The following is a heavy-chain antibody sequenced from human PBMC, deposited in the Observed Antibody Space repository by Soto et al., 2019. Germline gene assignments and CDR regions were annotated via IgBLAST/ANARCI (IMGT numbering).Heavy chain of an antibody. CDR2: ITGTGGNT. CDR1: GFTLSTYG. CDR3: ARIRGYDYGLYL. Sequence: EEELLESGGGLVQPGGSLRLSCAASGFTLSTYGMTWVRQAPGKGLEWVSAITGTGGNTYYVDSMKGRVTVSRDNSKNRLYLQVNSLSAEDTAVSYCARIRGYDYGLYLWGQGTTVTVSS. J-gene: IGHJ6*02. V-gene: IGHV3-23*01.